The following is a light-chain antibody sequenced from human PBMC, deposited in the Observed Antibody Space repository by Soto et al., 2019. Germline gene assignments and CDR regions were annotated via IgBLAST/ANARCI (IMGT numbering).Light chain of an antibody. CDR2: DTS. CDR1: TGAVTSSHY. J-gene: IGLJ3*02. CDR3: LLSYSGDMM. V-gene: IGLV7-46*01. Sequence: QAVVTQEPSLTVSPGGTVTLTCGSSTGAVTSSHYPYWFQQKPGQAPRTLISDTSNKHSWTPARFLGSLLGGKAALTLSGAQPEDEAEYYCLLSYSGDMMFGGGTQLTVL.